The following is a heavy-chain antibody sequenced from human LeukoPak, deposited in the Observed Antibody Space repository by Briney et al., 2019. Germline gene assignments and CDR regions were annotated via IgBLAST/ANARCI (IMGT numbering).Heavy chain of an antibody. V-gene: IGHV1-58*01. CDR3: AADLYYDILTGYYYAFDI. Sequence: SVKVSCKASGFTFTSSAVQWVRQARGQRLEWIGWIVVGSGNTNYAQKFQERVTITRDMSTSTAYMELSSLRSEDTAVYYCAADLYYDILTGYYYAFDIWGQGTMVTVSS. CDR1: GFTFTSSA. J-gene: IGHJ3*02. D-gene: IGHD3-9*01. CDR2: IVVGSGNT.